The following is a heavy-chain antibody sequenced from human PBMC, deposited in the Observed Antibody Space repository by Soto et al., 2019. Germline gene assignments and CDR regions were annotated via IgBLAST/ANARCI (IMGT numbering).Heavy chain of an antibody. J-gene: IGHJ5*02. CDR2: IYYSGST. D-gene: IGHD2-2*01. Sequence: QLQLQESGPGLVKPSETLSLTCTVSGGSISSSSYYWGWIRQPPGKGLEWIGSIYYSGSTYYNPSLKSRVTISVDTSKNQCSLKLSSVTAADTAVYYCARGPAAGGAFDPWGQGTLVTVSS. CDR3: ARGPAAGGAFDP. CDR1: GGSISSSSYY. V-gene: IGHV4-39*01.